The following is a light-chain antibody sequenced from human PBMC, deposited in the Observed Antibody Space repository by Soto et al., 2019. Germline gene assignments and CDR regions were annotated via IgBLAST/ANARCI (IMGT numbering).Light chain of an antibody. CDR1: SSNIGGYNV. CDR2: EGI. J-gene: IGLJ1*01. V-gene: IGLV2-23*01. Sequence: QSALTQPASVSGSPGQSITISCSGTSSNIGGYNVVSWYQQHPGKAPKVIVYEGIKRPSGVSDRFSGSTSGSTASLTISGLQIDDEDKYYCSSYVGAITYVFGNGTKVTVL. CDR3: SSYVGAITYV.